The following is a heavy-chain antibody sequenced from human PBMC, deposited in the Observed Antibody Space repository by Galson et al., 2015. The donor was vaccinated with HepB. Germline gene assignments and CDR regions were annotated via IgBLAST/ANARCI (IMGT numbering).Heavy chain of an antibody. CDR3: ARDPCRSAGDCYLDY. D-gene: IGHD2-21*02. V-gene: IGHV3-30*04. Sequence: SLRLSCAASGFTFSSYAMHWVRKAPGKGLEWVAVISYDRRNKHYADSVKGRFTISRDNSKNTLDLQMHSLRAEDTAVYYCARDPCRSAGDCYLDYWGQGTLVTVSS. CDR1: GFTFSSYA. J-gene: IGHJ4*02. CDR2: ISYDRRNK.